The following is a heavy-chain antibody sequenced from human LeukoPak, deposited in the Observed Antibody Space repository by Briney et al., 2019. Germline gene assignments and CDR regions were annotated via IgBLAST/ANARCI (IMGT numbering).Heavy chain of an antibody. CDR2: IGGGGGST. D-gene: IGHD2-15*01. J-gene: IGHJ4*02. Sequence: PGGSLRLSCSMSGFTLSHYAMSWVRQAPGKGLEWASTIGGGGGSTDYTDSVKGRFTISRDNSKNTLYLQMNSLGAEDTAVYYCAKGHRYCTSGNCNSAVDYWGQGTLVTVSS. CDR1: GFTLSHYA. V-gene: IGHV3-23*01. CDR3: AKGHRYCTSGNCNSAVDY.